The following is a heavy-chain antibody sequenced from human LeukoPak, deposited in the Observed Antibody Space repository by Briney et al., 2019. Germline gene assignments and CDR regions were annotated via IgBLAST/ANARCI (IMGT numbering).Heavy chain of an antibody. D-gene: IGHD3-22*01. CDR2: INPNSGGT. Sequence: ASVKVSCKASGYTFTGYYMHWVRQAPGQGLEWMGWINPNSGGTNYAQKFQGRVTMTRDTSISTAYMELSRLRSDDTAVYYCARDRGIMKHYYDSSGYFHYFDYWGQGTLVTVSS. CDR3: ARDRGIMKHYYDSSGYFHYFDY. J-gene: IGHJ4*02. V-gene: IGHV1-2*02. CDR1: GYTFTGYY.